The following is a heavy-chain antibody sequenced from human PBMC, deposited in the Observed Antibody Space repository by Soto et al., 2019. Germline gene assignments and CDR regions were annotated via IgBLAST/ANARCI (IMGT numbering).Heavy chain of an antibody. CDR1: GYSISSGYY. Sequence: PSETLSLTCAVSGYSISSGYYWGWIRQPPGKGLEWIGSIYHSGSTYYNPSLKSRVTISVDTSKNQFPLKLSSVTAADTAVYYCARDSSGWYGGYYFDYWGQGTLVTVSS. V-gene: IGHV4-38-2*02. D-gene: IGHD6-19*01. J-gene: IGHJ4*02. CDR3: ARDSSGWYGGYYFDY. CDR2: IYHSGST.